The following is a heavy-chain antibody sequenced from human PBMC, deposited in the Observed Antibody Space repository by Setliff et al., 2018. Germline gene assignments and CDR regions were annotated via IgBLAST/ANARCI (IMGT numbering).Heavy chain of an antibody. CDR1: GYTFTTYG. CDR2: IGARNVKT. D-gene: IGHD2-8*01. J-gene: IGHJ4*02. Sequence: ASVKVSCKTSGYTFTTYGISWVRQAPGQGLEWMGWIGARNVKTNYAQKFQDRITLTTDTSTNTGYLELRGLRSDDTAVYYCLRLVRYCTKIACQATSGDEVWGLGTLVTVSS. CDR3: LRLVRYCTKIACQATSGDEV. V-gene: IGHV1-18*04.